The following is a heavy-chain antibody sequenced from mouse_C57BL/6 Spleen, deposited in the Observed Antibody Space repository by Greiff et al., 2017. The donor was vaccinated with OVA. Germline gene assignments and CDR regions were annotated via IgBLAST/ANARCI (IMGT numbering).Heavy chain of an antibody. D-gene: IGHD1-1*01. V-gene: IGHV1-15*01. J-gene: IGHJ2*01. CDR2: IDPETGGT. CDR1: GYTFTDYE. CDR3: TRYGH. Sequence: QVQLQQSGAELVRPGASVTLSCKASGYTFTDYEMHWVKQTPVHGLEWIGAIDPETGGTAYNQKFKGQAILTADKSSSTAYMELRSLTSEDSAVYYCTRYGHWGQGTTLTVSS.